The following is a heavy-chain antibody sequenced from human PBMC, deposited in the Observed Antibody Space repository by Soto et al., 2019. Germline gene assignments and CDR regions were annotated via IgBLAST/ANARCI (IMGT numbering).Heavy chain of an antibody. Sequence: QVQVVESGGGVVQPGKSLRLSCAASGFTFSSYAMHWVRQAPGKGLEWVSVISYDGNNRYYADSVKGRFTISRDNSKNTLYLQMNNLRAEDTGVYYCARVDWGKQWLVLDYWGQGTLVTVSS. CDR2: ISYDGNNR. V-gene: IGHV3-30-3*01. J-gene: IGHJ4*02. D-gene: IGHD6-19*01. CDR1: GFTFSSYA. CDR3: ARVDWGKQWLVLDY.